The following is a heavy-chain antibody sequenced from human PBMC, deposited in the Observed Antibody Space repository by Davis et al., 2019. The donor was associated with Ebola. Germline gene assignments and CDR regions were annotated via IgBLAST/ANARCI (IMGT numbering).Heavy chain of an antibody. CDR2: IIPILGIA. CDR3: ARGEGIAAAGTRFDP. V-gene: IGHV1-69*04. D-gene: IGHD6-13*01. CDR1: GGTFSSYA. Sequence: AASVKVSCKASGGTFSSYAISWVRQAPGQGLEWMGRIIPILGIANYAQKFQGRVTITADKSTSTAYMELSSLRSEDTAVYYCARGEGIAAAGTRFDPWGQGTLVTVSS. J-gene: IGHJ5*02.